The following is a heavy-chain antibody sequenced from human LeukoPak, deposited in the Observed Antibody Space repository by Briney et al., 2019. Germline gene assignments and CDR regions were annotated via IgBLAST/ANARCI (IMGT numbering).Heavy chain of an antibody. CDR2: FYYSGST. V-gene: IGHV4-39*01. J-gene: IGHJ4*02. Sequence: PSETLSLTCTVSGAXISSSSYSRGWIRQPPGKGLEWIGSFYYSGSTYYNPSLKSRVTISADTSMNQFSLKLNSVTAADTAVYYCARDLLERFSFQFDYWGQGTLVTVSS. D-gene: IGHD3-3*01. CDR3: ARDLLERFSFQFDY. CDR1: GAXISSSSYS.